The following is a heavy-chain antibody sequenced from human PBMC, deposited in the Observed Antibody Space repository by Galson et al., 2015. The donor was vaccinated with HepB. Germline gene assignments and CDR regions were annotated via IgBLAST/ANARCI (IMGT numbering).Heavy chain of an antibody. Sequence: SLRLSCAASGFSFSDYYMTWIRQAPGKGLEWVSYISGGGDIIYYADSVRGRFTISRDNDKSSLYLQMSSLRAEDTAVYYCATLPDYYFDYWGQGTLVTVSS. CDR2: ISGGGDII. D-gene: IGHD1-14*01. J-gene: IGHJ4*02. CDR1: GFSFSDYY. V-gene: IGHV3-11*01. CDR3: ATLPDYYFDY.